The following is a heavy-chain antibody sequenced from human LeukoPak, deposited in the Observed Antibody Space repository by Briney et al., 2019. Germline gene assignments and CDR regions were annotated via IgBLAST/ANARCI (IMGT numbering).Heavy chain of an antibody. J-gene: IGHJ4*02. CDR1: GDSVSSNSAA. Sequence: SQTLSLTCAISGDSVSSNSAAWNWIRQSPSRGLEWLGRTYYRSKWYNDYAVSVKSRITINPDTSKNQFSLQLNSVTPEDTAVYYCAGDHGGGIAVAGTERAYYFDYWGQGTLVTVSS. V-gene: IGHV6-1*01. CDR2: TYYRSKWYN. CDR3: AGDHGGGIAVAGTERAYYFDY. D-gene: IGHD6-19*01.